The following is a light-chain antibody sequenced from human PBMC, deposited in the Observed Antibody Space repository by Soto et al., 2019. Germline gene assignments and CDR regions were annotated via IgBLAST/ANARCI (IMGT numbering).Light chain of an antibody. Sequence: QSALTQPASVSGSPVQSITLSCTGTSSDVGAYNSVSWYQQHPGKAPKLIIYDVSTRPSGVSNRFSGSKSGNTASLTISGLQAEDEADYYCSSSTTSTTRVFATGTKLTVL. CDR3: SSSTTSTTRV. CDR1: SSDVGAYNS. J-gene: IGLJ1*01. CDR2: DVS. V-gene: IGLV2-14*03.